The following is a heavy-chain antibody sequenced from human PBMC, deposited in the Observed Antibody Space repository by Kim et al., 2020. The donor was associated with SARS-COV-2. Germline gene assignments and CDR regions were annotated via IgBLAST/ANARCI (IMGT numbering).Heavy chain of an antibody. CDR2: N. CDR3: AREVTRLWFDP. V-gene: IGHV6-1*01. J-gene: IGHJ5*02. D-gene: IGHD5-18*01. Sequence: NDYAVSVKSRITINPDTSKNQFSLQLNSVTPEDTAVYYCAREVTRLWFDPWGQGTLVTVSS.